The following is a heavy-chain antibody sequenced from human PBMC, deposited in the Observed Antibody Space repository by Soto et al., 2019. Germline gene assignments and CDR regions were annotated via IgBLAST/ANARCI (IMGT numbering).Heavy chain of an antibody. Sequence: EVQLLESGGGLVQPGGSLRLSCTASGFTFSNYAMNWVRQAPGKGLEWVSDISGSGGSTYYADSVKGQFTISRDNSKDTLYLQMNSLRAEDTAVYYCAKDFSSGWHFDYWGQGTLVTVSS. J-gene: IGHJ4*02. V-gene: IGHV3-23*01. CDR1: GFTFSNYA. D-gene: IGHD6-19*01. CDR2: ISGSGGST. CDR3: AKDFSSGWHFDY.